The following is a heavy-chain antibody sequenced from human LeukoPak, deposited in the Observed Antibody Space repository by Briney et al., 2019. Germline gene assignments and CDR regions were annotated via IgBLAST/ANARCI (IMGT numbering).Heavy chain of an antibody. CDR1: GYTFTSYD. CDR3: ARGRDLLLWFGEGVVLDAFDI. V-gene: IGHV1-8*03. CDR2: MNPNSGNT. D-gene: IGHD3-10*01. Sequence: ASVKVSCKASGYTFTSYDINWVRQAPGQGLEWMGWMNPNSGNTGYAQKFQGRVTTTRNTSISTAYMELSSLRSEDTAVYYCARGRDLLLWFGEGVVLDAFDIWGQGTMVTVSS. J-gene: IGHJ3*02.